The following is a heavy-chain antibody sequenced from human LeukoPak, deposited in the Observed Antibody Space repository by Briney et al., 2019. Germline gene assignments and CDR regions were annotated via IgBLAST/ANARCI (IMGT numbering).Heavy chain of an antibody. CDR3: ATDLYGGYGDEGGY. J-gene: IGHJ4*02. V-gene: IGHV1-69*05. CDR1: GGTFSSYA. Sequence: SVKVSCKASGGTFSSYAILWVRQAPGQGLEWMGRIIPIFGTANYAQKFQGRVTITTDESTSTAYMELSSLRSEDTAVYYCATDLYGGYGDEGGYWGQGTLVTVSS. CDR2: IIPIFGTA. D-gene: IGHD5-12*01.